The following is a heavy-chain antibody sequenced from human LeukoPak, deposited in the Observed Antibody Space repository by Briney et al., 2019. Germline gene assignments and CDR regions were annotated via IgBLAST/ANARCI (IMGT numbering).Heavy chain of an antibody. Sequence: PSETLSLTCTVSGGSTSSSNYYWSWIRQPPGKGLEWIGEINHSGSTNYNPSLKSRVTISVDTSKNQFSLKLSSVTAADTAVYYCARDFTYYYDSSGYPEAFDIWGQGTMVTVSS. CDR2: INHSGST. CDR1: GGSTSSSNYY. J-gene: IGHJ3*02. D-gene: IGHD3-22*01. V-gene: IGHV4-39*07. CDR3: ARDFTYYYDSSGYPEAFDI.